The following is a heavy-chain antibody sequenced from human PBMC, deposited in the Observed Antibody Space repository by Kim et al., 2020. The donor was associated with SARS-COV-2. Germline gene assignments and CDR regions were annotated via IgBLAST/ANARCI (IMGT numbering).Heavy chain of an antibody. D-gene: IGHD3-10*01. V-gene: IGHV4-61*01. CDR3: ARDLSGSSIDY. CDR1: GGSVSSGSYY. CDR2: IYYSGST. J-gene: IGHJ4*02. Sequence: SETLSLTCTVSGGSVSSGSYYWSWIRQPPGKGLEWIGYIYYSGSTNYNPSLKSRVTISVDTSKNQFSLKLSSVTAADTAVYYCARDLSGSSIDYWGQGTLVTVSS.